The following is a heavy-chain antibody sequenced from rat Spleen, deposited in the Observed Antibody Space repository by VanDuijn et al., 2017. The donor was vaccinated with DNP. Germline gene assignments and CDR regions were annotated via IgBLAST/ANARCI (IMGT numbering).Heavy chain of an antibody. V-gene: IGHV5-20*01. CDR2: ISSTADNT. CDR3: TTGQLLDY. D-gene: IGHD1-10*01. Sequence: EVLLVESDGGLVQPGRSLKLSCAVSGFTFSDYYMAWVRQAPAKGLEWVASISSTADNTYYSDSVKGRFTISRDNAKSTLYLQMDSLRSEDTATYYCTTGQLLDYWGQGVMVTVSS. CDR1: GFTFSDYY. J-gene: IGHJ2*01.